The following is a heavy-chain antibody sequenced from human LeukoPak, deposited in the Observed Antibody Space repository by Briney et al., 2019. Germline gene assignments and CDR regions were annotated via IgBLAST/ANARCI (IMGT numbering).Heavy chain of an antibody. J-gene: IGHJ6*02. D-gene: IGHD1-7*01. CDR1: GFMFSSNW. CDR3: ARHQSITETTAYYYYGMDV. Sequence: PGGSLRLSCAASGFMFSSNWMSWVRQAPGKGLEWVSVIYSGGSTYYADSVKGRFTISRDNSKNTLYLQMNSLRAEDTAVYYCARHQSITETTAYYYYGMDVWGQGTTVTVSS. V-gene: IGHV3-53*01. CDR2: IYSGGST.